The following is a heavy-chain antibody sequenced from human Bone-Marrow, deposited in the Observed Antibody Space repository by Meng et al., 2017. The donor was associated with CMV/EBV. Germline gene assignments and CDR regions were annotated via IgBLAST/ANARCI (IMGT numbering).Heavy chain of an antibody. CDR3: AREARSGSVYFDY. Sequence: GESLKISCTASGITFSSSWMSWVRQAPGKGLEWVAKIKGDGSEKYYLDSVKGRFTISRDNAKNSLYLQMNSLRAEDTAVYYCAREARSGSVYFDYWGQGTLVAVSS. CDR2: IKGDGSEK. CDR1: GITFSSSW. J-gene: IGHJ4*02. D-gene: IGHD3-10*01. V-gene: IGHV3-7*01.